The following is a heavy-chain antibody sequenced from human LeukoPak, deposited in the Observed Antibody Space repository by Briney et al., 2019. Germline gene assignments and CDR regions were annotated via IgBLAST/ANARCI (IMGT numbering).Heavy chain of an antibody. D-gene: IGHD5-12*01. Sequence: GGSLRLSCAASGFTFSSYSMNWVRQAPGKGLEWVSSISSSSSYIYYADSVKGRFTISRDNAKNSLYLQMNSLRAEDTAVYYCARDRSGYSGYEGDYYFDYWGQGTLVTVSS. CDR3: ARDRSGYSGYEGDYYFDY. CDR2: ISSSSSYI. CDR1: GFTFSSYS. J-gene: IGHJ4*02. V-gene: IGHV3-21*01.